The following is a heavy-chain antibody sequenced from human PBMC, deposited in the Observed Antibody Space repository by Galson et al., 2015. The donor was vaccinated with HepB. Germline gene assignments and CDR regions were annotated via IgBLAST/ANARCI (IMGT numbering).Heavy chain of an antibody. D-gene: IGHD6-19*01. CDR3: AKTGGAIAVAGTWDY. J-gene: IGHJ4*02. V-gene: IGHV3-30*18. CDR2: ISYDGSNK. CDR1: GFTFSSYG. Sequence: SLRLSCAASGFTFSSYGMHWVRQAPGKGLEWVAVISYDGSNKYYADSVKGRFTISRDNSKNTLYLQMNSLRAEDTAVYYCAKTGGAIAVAGTWDYWGQGTLVTVSS.